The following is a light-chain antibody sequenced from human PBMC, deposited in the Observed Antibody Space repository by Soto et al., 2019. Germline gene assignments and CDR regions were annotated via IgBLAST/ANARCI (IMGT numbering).Light chain of an antibody. CDR1: SSNIGDKY. V-gene: IGLV1-51*01. CDR3: ATWDSRLRALL. Sequence: QSVLTQPPAVSAAPGQKVTISCSGSSSNIGDKYVSWYQQLPGTATKLIISDNHKRPSGIPDRFSGSKSGTSATLGITGLQAGDEGDYYCATWDSRLRALLFGGGTKLTVL. CDR2: DNH. J-gene: IGLJ2*01.